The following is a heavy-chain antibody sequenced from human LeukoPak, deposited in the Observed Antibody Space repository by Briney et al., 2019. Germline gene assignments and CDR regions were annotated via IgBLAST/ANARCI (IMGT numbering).Heavy chain of an antibody. D-gene: IGHD3-10*01. J-gene: IGHJ4*02. CDR1: GGSISSSGYY. V-gene: IGHV4-39*01. CDR3: VRRVDYYGSGSYFYYDY. CDR2: IHYSGTT. Sequence: SETLSLTCTVAGGSISSSGYYWDWIRQPPGKGMDWIGTIHYSGTTFYKSSLESRLTMSVDTSKNQFSLKLSSVTAADTAVYYCVRRVDYYGSGSYFYYDYWGQGTLVTVSS.